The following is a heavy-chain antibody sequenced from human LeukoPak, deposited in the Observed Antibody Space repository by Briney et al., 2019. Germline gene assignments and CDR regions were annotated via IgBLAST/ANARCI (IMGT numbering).Heavy chain of an antibody. CDR3: ARSERYLYYDSSGYYYD. CDR1: GGTFSSYA. CDR2: IIPIFGTA. Sequence: SVKVSCKASGGTFSSYAISWVRQAPGQGLEWMGGIIPIFGTANYAQKLQGRVTMTTDTSTSTAYMELRSLRSDDTAVYYCARSERYLYYDSSGYYYDWGQGTLVTVSS. V-gene: IGHV1-69*05. J-gene: IGHJ4*02. D-gene: IGHD3-22*01.